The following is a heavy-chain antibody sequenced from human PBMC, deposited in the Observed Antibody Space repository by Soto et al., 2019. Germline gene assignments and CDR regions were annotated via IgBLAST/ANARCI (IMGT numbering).Heavy chain of an antibody. Sequence: PGGSLRLSCAASGFTFSSYAMSWVRQAPGKGLEWVSAISGSGGSTYYAESVKGRLTFSRDNSKNTLYLQMNSLRAEDTAVYYCAKDTRGRRFGELFIPWFDPWGQGTLVTVSS. CDR1: GFTFSSYA. V-gene: IGHV3-23*01. CDR2: ISGSGGST. J-gene: IGHJ5*02. CDR3: AKDTRGRRFGELFIPWFDP. D-gene: IGHD3-10*01.